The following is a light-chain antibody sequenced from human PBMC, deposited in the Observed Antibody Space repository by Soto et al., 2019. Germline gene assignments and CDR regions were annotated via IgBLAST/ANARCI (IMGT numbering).Light chain of an antibody. V-gene: IGKV3-15*01. CDR2: GAS. J-gene: IGKJ1*01. CDR3: QQYNNWPWT. CDR1: QSVSSD. Sequence: EIVMTQSPATLAVSPGERATLSFRASQSVSSDLAWYQQKPGQAPRILIYGASTRATGIPARFSGSGSGTEFTLTISSLQSEDFEVYYCQQYNNWPWTFGQGTKVDIK.